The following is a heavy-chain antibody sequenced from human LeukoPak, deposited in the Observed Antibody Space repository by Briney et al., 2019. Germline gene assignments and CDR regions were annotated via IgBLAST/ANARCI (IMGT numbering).Heavy chain of an antibody. J-gene: IGHJ4*02. Sequence: RGSLRLSCAASGFTFSSYAMSWVRQAPGKGLEWVSAISGSGGSTYYADSVKGRFTIPRDNSKNTLYLQMNSLRVEDTAVYYCARDYYDSSGYYLGFDYWGQGTLVTVSS. V-gene: IGHV3-23*01. CDR3: ARDYYDSSGYYLGFDY. CDR1: GFTFSSYA. CDR2: ISGSGGST. D-gene: IGHD3-22*01.